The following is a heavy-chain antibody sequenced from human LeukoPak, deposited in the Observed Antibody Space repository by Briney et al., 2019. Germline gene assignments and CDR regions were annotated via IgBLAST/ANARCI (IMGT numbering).Heavy chain of an antibody. V-gene: IGHV3-21*01. D-gene: IGHD3-22*01. CDR1: GFTFSSYS. Sequence: PGGSLRLSCAPSGFTFSSYSMNWVRQAPGKGLEWVSSISSSSSYIYYADSVKGRFTISRDNAKNSLYLQMNSLRAEDTAVYYCARDITMIVVVTSYFDYWGQGTLVTVSS. J-gene: IGHJ4*02. CDR3: ARDITMIVVVTSYFDY. CDR2: ISSSSSYI.